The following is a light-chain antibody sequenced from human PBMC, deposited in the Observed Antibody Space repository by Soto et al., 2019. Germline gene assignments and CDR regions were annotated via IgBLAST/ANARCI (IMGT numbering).Light chain of an antibody. V-gene: IGKV1-33*01. CDR2: DAF. Sequence: DIRMTQSPASLSASLGDRVTITWKASQDINSYLSWYQQRPGKAPKLLIYDAFTLETGVPSRFSGSGSGTDFIFTISSLQTEDFATYYCQQYDTFPVTFGQGTRLEI. J-gene: IGKJ5*01. CDR3: QQYDTFPVT. CDR1: QDINSY.